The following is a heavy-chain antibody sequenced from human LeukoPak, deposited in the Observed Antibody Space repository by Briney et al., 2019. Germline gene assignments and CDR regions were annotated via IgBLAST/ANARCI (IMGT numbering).Heavy chain of an antibody. CDR1: RDSIRSYY. D-gene: IGHD3-3*01. J-gene: IGHJ4*02. CDR3: ARQTYDGYFDY. CDR2: IYNSGST. Sequence: SETLSLTCIVSRDSIRSYYWSWIRQPPEKGLEWIGNIYNSGSTKYNPSLKTRVTTSLDTSNNQFSLKLNSVTAADTAVYYCARQTYDGYFDYWGQGTLVTVSS. V-gene: IGHV4-59*08.